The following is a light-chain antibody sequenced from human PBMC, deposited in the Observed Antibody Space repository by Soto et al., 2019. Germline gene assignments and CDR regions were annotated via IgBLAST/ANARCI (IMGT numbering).Light chain of an antibody. CDR1: SSNIGNNY. J-gene: IGLJ1*01. CDR2: DNN. V-gene: IGLV1-51*01. CDR3: GTWDSSLSPDV. Sequence: QSVLTQPPSVSAAPGQKVTISCSGSSSNIGNNYVSWYQQLPGTAPKLLIYDNNKRPSGIPDRFSGSKSGTSATLGITGLQTGDEADYYCGTWDSSLSPDVFGTGTKVTVL.